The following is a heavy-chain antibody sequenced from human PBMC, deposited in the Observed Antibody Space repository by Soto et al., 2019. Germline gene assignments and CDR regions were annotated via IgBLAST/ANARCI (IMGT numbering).Heavy chain of an antibody. V-gene: IGHV3-23*01. CDR1: GFTFSSYA. CDR3: AKDGNYDFWSGYSDY. J-gene: IGHJ4*02. D-gene: IGHD3-3*01. Sequence: EVQLLESGGGLVQPGGSLRLSCAASGFTFSSYAMSWVRQAPGKGLEWVSAISGSGGSTYYVDSVKGRFTISRDNANNTLYLQMNSLRAEATAVYYCAKDGNYDFWSGYSDYWGQGTLVTVSS. CDR2: ISGSGGST.